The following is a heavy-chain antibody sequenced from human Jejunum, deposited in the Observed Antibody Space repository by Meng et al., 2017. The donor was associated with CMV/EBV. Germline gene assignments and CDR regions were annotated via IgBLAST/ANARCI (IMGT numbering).Heavy chain of an antibody. CDR2: INHSGST. V-gene: IGHV4-34*01. CDR1: GGSFNADH. J-gene: IGHJ6*03. CDR3: ARLTTVTTPYYYYYYIDV. D-gene: IGHD4-11*01. Sequence: HVQFQQWGSGLLKPSATLSPPWAVYGGSFNADHWTWIRQPPGKGLEWIGEINHSGSTNFNPSLQSRVTMSVDTSKNQFSLNLNSVNAADTAVYYCARLTTVTTPYYYYYYIDVWGKGTTVTVSS.